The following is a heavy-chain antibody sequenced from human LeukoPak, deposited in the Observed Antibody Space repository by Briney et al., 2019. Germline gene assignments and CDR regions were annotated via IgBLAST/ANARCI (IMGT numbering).Heavy chain of an antibody. J-gene: IGHJ6*02. Sequence: SETLSLTCDVSGGSFNDYYWSWIRQAPGKGLEWIGEIRHSGSTNYSPSLKGRVTVSVDTSKNQFSLRLTSVTAADTAVYYCARRGSWTYYYAMDVWGQGTTVTVSS. V-gene: IGHV4-34*01. D-gene: IGHD6-13*01. CDR3: ARRGSWTYYYAMDV. CDR1: GGSFNDYY. CDR2: IRHSGST.